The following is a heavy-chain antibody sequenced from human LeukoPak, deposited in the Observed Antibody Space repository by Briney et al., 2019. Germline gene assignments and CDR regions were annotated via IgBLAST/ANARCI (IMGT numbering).Heavy chain of an antibody. CDR3: AKDADISVELVVITSFDS. CDR2: IRNAENSK. V-gene: IGHV3-30*02. D-gene: IGHD3-22*01. CDR1: GFTFSTYG. Sequence: GGSLRLSCAASGFTFSTYGIHWVRQSPGKGLEWVALIRNAENSKYYADSVKGRFTISRDNPKNTLYLHMDSLRAEDTAVYYCAKDADISVELVVITSFDSWGQGTLVTVSS. J-gene: IGHJ4*02.